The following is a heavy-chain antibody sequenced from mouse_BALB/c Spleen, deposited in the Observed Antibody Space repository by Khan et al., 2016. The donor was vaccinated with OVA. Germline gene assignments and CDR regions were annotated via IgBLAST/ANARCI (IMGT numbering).Heavy chain of an antibody. CDR1: GFSLTNYG. Sequence: QVQLKESGPGLVAPSHSLSITCTISGFSLTNYGVHWVRQPPAKGLEWLVVIWSDCGTTSYSPLISRLTITNDNSKCHVFLKMNRHQTDDTAINFWARQPYDHYNVMDYWGQGTSVTVSS. D-gene: IGHD1-1*01. CDR2: IWSDCGT. J-gene: IGHJ4*01. V-gene: IGHV2-6-1*01. CDR3: ARQPYDHYNVMDY.